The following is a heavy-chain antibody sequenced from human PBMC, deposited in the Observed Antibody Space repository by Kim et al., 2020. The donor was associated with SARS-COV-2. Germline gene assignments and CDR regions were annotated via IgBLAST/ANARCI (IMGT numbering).Heavy chain of an antibody. CDR1: GYTFTSYG. Sequence: ASVKVSCKASGYTFTSYGISWVRQAPGQGLEWMGWISAYNGNTNYAQKLQGRVTMTTDTSTSTAYMELRSLRSDDTAVYYCARDSPGGDLYYYYGMDVWGQGTTVTVSS. J-gene: IGHJ6*02. V-gene: IGHV1-18*01. D-gene: IGHD2-21*02. CDR2: ISAYNGNT. CDR3: ARDSPGGDLYYYYGMDV.